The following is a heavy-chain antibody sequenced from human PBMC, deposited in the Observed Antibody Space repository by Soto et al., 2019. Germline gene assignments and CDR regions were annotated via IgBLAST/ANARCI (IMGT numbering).Heavy chain of an antibody. CDR2: ISAYNGNT. V-gene: IGHV1-18*04. CDR3: ARVGYCSGGSCYFGFDY. D-gene: IGHD2-15*01. CDR1: GSTFTSYG. Sequence: ASVTVSSKASGSTFTSYGISWVRQSPGQGLEWMGWISAYNGNTNYAQKLQGRVTMTTDTSTSTAYMELRSLRSDDTAVYYCARVGYCSGGSCYFGFDYWGQGTLVPVSS. J-gene: IGHJ4*02.